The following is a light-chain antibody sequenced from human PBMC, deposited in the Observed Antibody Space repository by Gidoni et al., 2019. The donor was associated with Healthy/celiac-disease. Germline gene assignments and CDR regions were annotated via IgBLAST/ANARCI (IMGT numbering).Light chain of an antibody. CDR2: AAS. Sequence: DIQMTQSPSSLSASVGDRVTITCRASQGISNYLAWYQQKPGKVPKLLIYAASTLQSGVPSRFRGSGSGTDVTLTISSLQPEDVETYYCQKYNSAPSFTFGPGTKVDIK. V-gene: IGKV1-27*01. CDR3: QKYNSAPSFT. J-gene: IGKJ3*01. CDR1: QGISNY.